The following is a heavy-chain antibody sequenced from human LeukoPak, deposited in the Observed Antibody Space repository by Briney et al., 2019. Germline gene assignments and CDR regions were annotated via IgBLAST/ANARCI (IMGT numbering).Heavy chain of an antibody. CDR3: AREFPYFYDTSGSRIF. J-gene: IGHJ4*02. D-gene: IGHD3-16*01. CDR2: ISGRFNTI. Sequence: GGSLRLSCAASGFIFNDYYMSWIRQAPGKGLEWISYISGRFNTIYYADSVKGRFTISRDNAKSTLYLHMTSLRADDTAVYYCAREFPYFYDTSGSRIFWGQGTLVTVSS. CDR1: GFIFNDYY. V-gene: IGHV3-11*01.